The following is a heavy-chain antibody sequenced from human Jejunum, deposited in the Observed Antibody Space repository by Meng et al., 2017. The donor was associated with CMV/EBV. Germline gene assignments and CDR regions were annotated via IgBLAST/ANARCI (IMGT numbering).Heavy chain of an antibody. CDR1: GFHFKDYW. V-gene: IGHV3-7*04. J-gene: IGHJ4*02. CDR3: TRALDY. Sequence: SCAASGFHFKDYWMDWVRQAPGRGLEWVANIRYDGGERYYVNSVEGRFFIYRDNARNTLYLQMNSLRGDDSAIYYCTRALDYWGQGTPVTVSS. CDR2: IRYDGGER.